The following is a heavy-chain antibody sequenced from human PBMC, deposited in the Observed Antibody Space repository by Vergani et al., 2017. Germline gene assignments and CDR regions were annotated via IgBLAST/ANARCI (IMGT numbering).Heavy chain of an antibody. D-gene: IGHD3-3*01. V-gene: IGHV1-8*01. CDR3: ARGHNYDFWSGYYFSNYYYYYMDV. Sequence: QVQLVQSGAEVKKPGASVKVSCKASGYTFTSYDINWVRQATGQGLEWMGWMNPNRGNTGYAQKFQGRVTMTRNTSISTAYMELSSLRSEDTAVYYCARGHNYDFWSGYYFSNYYYYYMDVWGKGTTVTVSS. CDR2: MNPNRGNT. CDR1: GYTFTSYD. J-gene: IGHJ6*03.